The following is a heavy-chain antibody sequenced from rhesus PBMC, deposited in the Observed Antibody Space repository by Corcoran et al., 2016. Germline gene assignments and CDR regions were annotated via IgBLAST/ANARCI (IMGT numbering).Heavy chain of an antibody. D-gene: IGHD2-39*02. J-gene: IGHJ4*01. CDR1: GFSLTTSGMG. CDR2: IYWDDDK. V-gene: IGHV2-174*01. Sequence: QVTLKESGPALVKPTQTLTLTCTFSGFSLTTSGMGVGWIRQPPGKALEWLALIYWDDDKRYSTSLKSRLTISKDTSKNQVVLTMTNMDPVDTAKYYCARRLGGWSLFDYWGQGVLVTVSS. CDR3: ARRLGGWSLFDY.